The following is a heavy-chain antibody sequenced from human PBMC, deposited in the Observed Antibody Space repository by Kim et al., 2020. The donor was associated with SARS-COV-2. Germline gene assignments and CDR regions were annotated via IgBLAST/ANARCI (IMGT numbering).Heavy chain of an antibody. CDR1: GFTFDDYA. J-gene: IGHJ4*02. CDR3: AKAVRAVAGLVDY. D-gene: IGHD6-19*01. CDR2: ISWNGGRI. Sequence: GGSLRLSCAASGFTFDDYAMHWVRQAPGKGLEWVSGISWNGGRIGYADSVKGRFTISRDNSKNSLYLQMNSLRAEDTALYYCAKAVRAVAGLVDYWGQGTLVTVSS. V-gene: IGHV3-9*01.